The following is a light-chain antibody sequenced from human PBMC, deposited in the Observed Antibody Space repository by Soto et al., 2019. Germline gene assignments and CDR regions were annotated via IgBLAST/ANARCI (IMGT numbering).Light chain of an antibody. J-gene: IGKJ2*02. CDR3: QQGSDGASCT. CDR2: DSS. V-gene: IGKV3-11*01. CDR1: QSISRY. Sequence: EIVLTQSPATLSLSPGERATLSCRASQSISRYLAWYQQKPGQAPRLLIYDSSNRATGIPGRFSGGGSGTDFTLAISSLVPEEVAVSYSQQGSDGASCTLGQWKKREI.